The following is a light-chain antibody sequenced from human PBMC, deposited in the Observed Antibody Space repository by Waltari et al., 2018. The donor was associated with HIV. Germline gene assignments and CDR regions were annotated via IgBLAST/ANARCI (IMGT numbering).Light chain of an antibody. CDR2: DGK. CDR1: SHYIAASKF. V-gene: IGLV2-8*01. Sequence: QSPLPPPPSASGSPDQSVPLPCTRSSHYIAASKFVSWYHQHPVNAPPLIISDGKTRPSGVPDRFSGSKSGNTASLTVSGLQAEDEATYYCSSDGGTSDGRTRKFHVIFGGGTKLTVL. CDR3: SSDGGTSDGRTRKFHVI. J-gene: IGLJ2*01.